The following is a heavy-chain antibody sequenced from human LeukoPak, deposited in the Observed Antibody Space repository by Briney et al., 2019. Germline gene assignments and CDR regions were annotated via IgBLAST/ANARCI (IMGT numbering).Heavy chain of an antibody. CDR2: ISSSSSHI. Sequence: GGSLRLSCAASGFTFSGYPIHWVRQAPGKGLEWVSSISSSSSHIYYADSVKGRFTVSRDNSKNTLFLQMNSLRAEDTAVYYCAKDGGLWVSAHWGDSWGRGTLVTVSS. D-gene: IGHD7-27*01. CDR1: GFTFSGYP. CDR3: AKDGGLWVSAHWGDS. V-gene: IGHV3-21*04. J-gene: IGHJ4*02.